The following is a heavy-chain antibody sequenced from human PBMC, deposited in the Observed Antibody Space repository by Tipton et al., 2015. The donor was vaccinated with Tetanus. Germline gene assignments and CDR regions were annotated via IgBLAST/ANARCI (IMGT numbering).Heavy chain of an antibody. D-gene: IGHD3-16*01. Sequence: QLVQSGAEVKQPGESLKISCKGSGYMFSSHWIGWVRQVPGKGLEWLGTIYPGDSYSTYSPSFEGQVTISVDRSIDTAYRQWSSLKASDTAIYYCARPLTSVAFGGFAFDVWGQGTLVTVSS. V-gene: IGHV5-51*01. CDR1: GYMFSSHW. J-gene: IGHJ3*01. CDR2: IYPGDSYS. CDR3: ARPLTSVAFGGFAFDV.